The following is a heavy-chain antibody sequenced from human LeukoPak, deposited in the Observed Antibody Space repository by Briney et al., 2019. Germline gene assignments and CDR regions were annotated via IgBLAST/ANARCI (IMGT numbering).Heavy chain of an antibody. V-gene: IGHV4-4*07. J-gene: IGHJ4*02. CDR2: IYSSGST. Sequence: PSETLSLTCTVSGGSISGYYWSWIRQPAGKGLEWIGRIYSSGSTNDNPSLRSRVTMSVDTSKIQFSLRLSSVTAADTAVYYCARLHDGYRYGADYWGQGTLVTAS. CDR3: ARLHDGYRYGADY. CDR1: GGSISGYY. D-gene: IGHD5-18*01.